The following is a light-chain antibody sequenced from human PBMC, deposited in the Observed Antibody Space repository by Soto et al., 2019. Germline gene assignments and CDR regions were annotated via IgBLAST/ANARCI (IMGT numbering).Light chain of an antibody. V-gene: IGKV1-39*01. Sequence: IHMTQSPNTLPQSISSSLTITCRASQSISSYLNWYQQKPGKAPKLLIYAASSLQSGVPSRFSGSGSGTDFTLTISRLEPEDFATYYCQQSDSTPLTFGEGTKVDIK. CDR1: QSISSY. CDR2: AAS. J-gene: IGKJ4*01. CDR3: QQSDSTPLT.